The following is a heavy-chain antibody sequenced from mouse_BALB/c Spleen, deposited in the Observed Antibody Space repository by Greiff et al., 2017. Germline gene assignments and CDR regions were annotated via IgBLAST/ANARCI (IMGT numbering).Heavy chain of an antibody. CDR2: INPYNDGT. D-gene: IGHD2-2*01. CDR3: ARDGYDVPFAY. CDR1: GYTFTSYV. V-gene: IGHV1-14*01. J-gene: IGHJ3*01. Sequence: VQLQQSGAELVRPGASVKMSCKASGYTFTSYVMHWVKQKPGQGLEWIGYINPYNDGTKYNEKFKGKATLTSDKSSSTAYMELSSLTSEDSAVYYCARDGYDVPFAYWGQGTLVTVSA.